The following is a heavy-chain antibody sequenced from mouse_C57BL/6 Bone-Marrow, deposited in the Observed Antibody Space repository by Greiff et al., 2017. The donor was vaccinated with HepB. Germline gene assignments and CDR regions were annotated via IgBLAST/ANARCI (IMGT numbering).Heavy chain of an antibody. J-gene: IGHJ1*03. Sequence: DVKLVESGGGLVQPGGSLKLSCAASGFTFSDYYMYWVRQTPEKRLEWVAYISNGGGSTYYPDTVKGRFTISRDNAKNTLYLQMSRLKSEDTAMYYCARRDDGYYVYWYFDVWGTGTTVTVSS. CDR3: ARRDDGYYVYWYFDV. CDR1: GFTFSDYY. D-gene: IGHD2-3*01. V-gene: IGHV5-12*01. CDR2: ISNGGGST.